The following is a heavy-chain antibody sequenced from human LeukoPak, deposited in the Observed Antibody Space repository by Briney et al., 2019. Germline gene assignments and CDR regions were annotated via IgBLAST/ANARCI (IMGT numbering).Heavy chain of an antibody. CDR2: ISSSSSTI. Sequence: PGGSLRLSCAASGFTFSSYSMNWVRQAPGKGLEWVSYISSSSSTIYYADSVKGRFTISRDNAKNSLYLQMNSLRAEDTAVYYCARGTIWFREFYGMDVWGQGTTVTVSS. D-gene: IGHD3-10*01. J-gene: IGHJ6*02. V-gene: IGHV3-48*04. CDR3: ARGTIWFREFYGMDV. CDR1: GFTFSSYS.